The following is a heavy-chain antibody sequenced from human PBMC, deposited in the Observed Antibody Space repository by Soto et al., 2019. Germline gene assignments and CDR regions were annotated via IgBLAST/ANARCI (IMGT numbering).Heavy chain of an antibody. J-gene: IGHJ6*04. CDR1: GYSFTSYW. CDR3: ARDRWRSQAHGGSGMED. CDR2: IYPGDSYT. D-gene: IGHD2-15*01. Sequence: PVESLKISGKGSGYSFTSYWIGWVRKMPGKGLEWMGIIYPGDSYTRDSPSFQGQVNISADKSISTSYLQWSSLKASDTAMYYCARDRWRSQAHGGSGMEDWRERTTVTVAS. V-gene: IGHV5-51*01.